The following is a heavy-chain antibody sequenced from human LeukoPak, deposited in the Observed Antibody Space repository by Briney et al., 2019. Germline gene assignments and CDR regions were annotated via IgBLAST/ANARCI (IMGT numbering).Heavy chain of an antibody. Sequence: ASVKVSCKASGHTFTGYYMHWVRQAPGQGLEWMGWINPNSGGTNYAQKFQGRVTMTRDTSISTAYMELSRLRSDDTAVYYCARAHRDRDAFDIWGQGTMVTVSS. CDR1: GHTFTGYY. J-gene: IGHJ3*02. CDR3: ARAHRDRDAFDI. V-gene: IGHV1-2*02. CDR2: INPNSGGT.